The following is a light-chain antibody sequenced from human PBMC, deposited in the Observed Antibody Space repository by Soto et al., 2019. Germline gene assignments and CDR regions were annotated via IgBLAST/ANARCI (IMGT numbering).Light chain of an antibody. CDR3: AAWDDSLNGPV. V-gene: IGLV1-44*01. CDR2: SNN. CDR1: SSNIGSIT. J-gene: IGLJ1*01. Sequence: QSVLTQPPSASGTPGQGVTISCSGSSSNIGSITVSWYQQLPGTAPKLLIYSNNQRPSGVPDRFSGSKSGTSASLAISGLQSEDEADYYCAAWDDSLNGPVFGTGTKLTVL.